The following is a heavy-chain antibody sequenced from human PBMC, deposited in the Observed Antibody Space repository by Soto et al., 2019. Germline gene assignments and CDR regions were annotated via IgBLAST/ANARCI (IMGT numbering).Heavy chain of an antibody. Sequence: QVQLQQWGAGLLKPSETLSLTCAVYGGSFSGYYWSWIRQPPGKGLEWIGEINHSGSTNYNPSLKSRVTISVDTSKNQFSLKLSSVTAADTAVYYCARAGCSSTSCYTDPDAFDIWGQGTMVTVSS. D-gene: IGHD2-2*02. CDR3: ARAGCSSTSCYTDPDAFDI. CDR1: GGSFSGYY. V-gene: IGHV4-34*01. CDR2: INHSGST. J-gene: IGHJ3*02.